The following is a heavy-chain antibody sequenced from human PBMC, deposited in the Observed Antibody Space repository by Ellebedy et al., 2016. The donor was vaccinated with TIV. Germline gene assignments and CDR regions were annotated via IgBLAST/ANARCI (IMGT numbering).Heavy chain of an antibody. CDR2: IYGDGSGT. D-gene: IGHD6-13*01. CDR1: GFTFRIYS. J-gene: IGHJ5*02. CDR3: VTSYSSNWYDH. Sequence: GESLKISCAASGFTFRIYSMGWVRQTPGKGLECVSAIYGDGSGTFYADSVKGRFIISRDNSKNTLYFQMSSLRGDDTAVYYCVTSYSSNWYDHWGQGTLVTVSS. V-gene: IGHV3-64D*06.